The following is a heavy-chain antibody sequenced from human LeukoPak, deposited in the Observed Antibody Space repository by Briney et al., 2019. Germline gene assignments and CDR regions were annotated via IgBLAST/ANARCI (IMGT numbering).Heavy chain of an antibody. J-gene: IGHJ4*02. CDR3: ARLSSGYYFDY. CDR2: IYYSGST. Sequence: SETLSLTCTVSGGSISSSSYYWGWIRQPPGKGLEWIGSIYYSGSTYYNPSLKSRVTIPVDTSKNQFSLKLSSVTAADTAVYYCARLSSGYYFDYWGQGTLVTVSS. V-gene: IGHV4-39*01. D-gene: IGHD3-22*01. CDR1: GGSISSSSYY.